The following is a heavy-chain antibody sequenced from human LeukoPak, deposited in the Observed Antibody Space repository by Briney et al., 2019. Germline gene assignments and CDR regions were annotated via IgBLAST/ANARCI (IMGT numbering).Heavy chain of an antibody. J-gene: IGHJ3*02. CDR2: MNPNSGNT. D-gene: IGHD6-19*01. CDR3: ARGRFSSGWLLGAFDI. CDR1: GYTFTSYD. V-gene: IGHV1-8*01. Sequence: ASVKVSCKASGYTFTSYDINWVRQATGQGLEWMGWMNPNSGNTGYAQKFQGRVTTTRNTSISTAYMELSSLRSEDTAVYYCARGRFSSGWLLGAFDIWGQGTMVTVSS.